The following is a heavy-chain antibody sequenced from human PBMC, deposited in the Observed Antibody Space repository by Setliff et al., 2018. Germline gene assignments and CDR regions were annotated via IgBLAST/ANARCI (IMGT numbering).Heavy chain of an antibody. V-gene: IGHV3-23*01. D-gene: IGHD2-8*01. CDR1: GFTITNYA. CDR2: ISGSGGST. J-gene: IGHJ4*01. Sequence: LRLSCAASGFTITNYAMSWVRQAPGKGLEWVSTISGSGGSTHFADSVKGRFTISRDNSKNTLFLQMNSLRAEDTAVYFCAKGTNVVMVYTGFDYWGQGTQVTVSS. CDR3: AKGTNVVMVYTGFDY.